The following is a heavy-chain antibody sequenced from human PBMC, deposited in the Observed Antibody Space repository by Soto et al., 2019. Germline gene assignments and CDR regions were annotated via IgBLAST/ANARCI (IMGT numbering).Heavy chain of an antibody. CDR2: ISSSGSNV. V-gene: IGHV3-11*01. J-gene: IGHJ6*02. CDR3: ARRIVGTTGHAMDV. CDR1: GFTFRDYH. D-gene: IGHD1-26*01. Sequence: QVQLVESGGGLVKPGGSLRLSCAASGFTFRDYHMSWIRQAPGKGLEWVSYISSSGSNVYYADSVKGRFTISRDNAKNSLYLQMNTLRVEDMAVYYCARRIVGTTGHAMDVWGQGTTVTVSS.